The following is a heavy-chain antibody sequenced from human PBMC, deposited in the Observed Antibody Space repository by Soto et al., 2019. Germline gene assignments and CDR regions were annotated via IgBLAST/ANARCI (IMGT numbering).Heavy chain of an antibody. CDR3: ARGKGMEENYYYHGMDV. D-gene: IGHD1-1*01. J-gene: IGHJ6*02. Sequence: SVKVSCKASGGTFSSYAISWVRQAPGQGLEWMGGIIPIFGTANYAQKFQGRVTITADESTSTAYMELSSLRSEDSAVYYCARGKGMEENYYYHGMDVWGQGTTVTVSS. CDR1: GGTFSSYA. V-gene: IGHV1-69*13. CDR2: IIPIFGTA.